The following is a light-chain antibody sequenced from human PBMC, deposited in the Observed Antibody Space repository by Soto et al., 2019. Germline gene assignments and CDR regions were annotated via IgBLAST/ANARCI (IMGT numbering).Light chain of an antibody. CDR3: EHYNKRASRET. CDR2: GAS. Sequence: EIVMTQSPATLSVSPGERATLSCRASQSVSSNLAWYQQRPGQAPRLLIYGASTRATGIPARFRGSGSGTEFTLPLSRLQSGKFAVYYCEHYNKRASRETFGQGTKVEIK. J-gene: IGKJ1*01. V-gene: IGKV3-15*01. CDR1: QSVSSN.